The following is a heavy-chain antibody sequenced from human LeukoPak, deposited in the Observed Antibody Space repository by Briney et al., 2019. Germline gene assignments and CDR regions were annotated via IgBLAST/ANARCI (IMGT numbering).Heavy chain of an antibody. CDR3: VKEANAFDI. V-gene: IGHV3-33*06. J-gene: IGHJ3*02. CDR2: IWYDGSNK. CDR1: GFTFSSYG. Sequence: GGSLRLSCAASGFTFSSYGMHWVRQAPGKGLEWVAVIWYDGSNKYYADSVKGRFTISRDNSKNTLYLQMNSLRAEDTAVYYCVKEANAFDIWGQGTMVTVSS.